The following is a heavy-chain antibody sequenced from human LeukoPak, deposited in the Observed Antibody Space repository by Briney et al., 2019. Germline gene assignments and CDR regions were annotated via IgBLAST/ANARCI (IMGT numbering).Heavy chain of an antibody. D-gene: IGHD1-7*01. J-gene: IGHJ6*03. Sequence: ASVKVSCKASGYTFTSYDINWVRQATGQGLEWMGWMNPNSGNTGYAQKFQGRVTMTRNTSISTAYMEPSSLRSEDTAVYYCARSPRNCWANYYYYMDVWGKGTTVTVSS. CDR1: GYTFTSYD. V-gene: IGHV1-8*01. CDR2: MNPNSGNT. CDR3: ARSPRNCWANYYYYMDV.